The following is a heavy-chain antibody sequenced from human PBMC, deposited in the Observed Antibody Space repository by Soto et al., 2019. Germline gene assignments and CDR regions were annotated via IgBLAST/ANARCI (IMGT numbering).Heavy chain of an antibody. Sequence: VGSLRLSCAASGFTFSSYAMSWVRQAPGKGLEWVSAISGSGGSTYYADSVKGRFTISRDNSKNTLYLQMNSLRAEDTAVYYCAKMGDVLLWFGPLYYFDYWGQGTLVTVS. CDR3: AKMGDVLLWFGPLYYFDY. V-gene: IGHV3-23*01. J-gene: IGHJ4*02. D-gene: IGHD3-10*01. CDR2: ISGSGGST. CDR1: GFTFSSYA.